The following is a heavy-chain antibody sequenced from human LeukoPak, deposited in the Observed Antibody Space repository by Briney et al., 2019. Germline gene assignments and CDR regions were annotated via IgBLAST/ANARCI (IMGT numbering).Heavy chain of an antibody. V-gene: IGHV3-48*04. CDR3: ASNSMVRGKGTDY. CDR2: ISSSSSTI. CDR1: GFTFSSYS. D-gene: IGHD3-10*01. Sequence: GGSLRLSCAASGFTFSSYSMNWVRQAPGKGLEWVSYISSSSSTIYYADSVKGRFTISRDNAKNSLYLQMNSLRAEDTAVYYCASNSMVRGKGTDYWGQGTLVTVSS. J-gene: IGHJ4*02.